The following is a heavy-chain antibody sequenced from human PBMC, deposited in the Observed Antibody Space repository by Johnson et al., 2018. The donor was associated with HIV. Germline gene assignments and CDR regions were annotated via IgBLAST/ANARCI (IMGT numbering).Heavy chain of an antibody. Sequence: VQLVESGGGLVQPRGSLRLSCAASGFTFSDCAMSWVRQGPGKGLEWVSAITVSGDNTYYADSVKGRFTISRDNSKNTLYLQMNSLRTEDTAVYYCATEARGVHGTLRFLEWSDGFDIWGQGTMVTVSS. CDR2: ITVSGDNT. CDR3: ATEARGVHGTLRFLEWSDGFDI. D-gene: IGHD3-3*01. J-gene: IGHJ3*02. V-gene: IGHV3-23*04. CDR1: GFTFSDCA.